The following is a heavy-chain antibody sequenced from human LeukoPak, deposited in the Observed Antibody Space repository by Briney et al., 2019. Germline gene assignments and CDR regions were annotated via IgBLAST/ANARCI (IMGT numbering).Heavy chain of an antibody. Sequence: SETLSLTCTVSGGSISTSNYYWGWIRQPPGKGLEWIGNIFYSGSTYYSPSLRSRVTISLDTSRNQFSLQLNSVTPEDTAVYYCAREEDYYDSSGYTEIDYWGQGTLVTVSS. CDR3: AREEDYYDSSGYTEIDY. CDR1: GGSISTSNYY. D-gene: IGHD3-22*01. CDR2: IFYSGST. V-gene: IGHV4-39*07. J-gene: IGHJ4*02.